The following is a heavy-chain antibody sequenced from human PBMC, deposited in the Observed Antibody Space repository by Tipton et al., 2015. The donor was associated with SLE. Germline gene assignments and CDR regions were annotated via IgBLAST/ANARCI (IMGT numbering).Heavy chain of an antibody. CDR3: ARDNGLLGLDY. CDR1: GGSISSSSYY. V-gene: IGHV4-39*07. J-gene: IGHJ4*02. Sequence: TLSLTCTVSGGSISSSSYYWGWIRQPPGKGLEWIGSIYYSGSTNYNPSLKSRVTISVDTSKNQFSLKLSSVTAADTAVYYCARDNGLLGLDYWGQGTLVTVSS. CDR2: IYYSGST. D-gene: IGHD3-16*01.